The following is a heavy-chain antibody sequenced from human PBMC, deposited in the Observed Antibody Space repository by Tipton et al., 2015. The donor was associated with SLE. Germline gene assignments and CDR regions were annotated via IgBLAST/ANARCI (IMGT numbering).Heavy chain of an antibody. CDR3: ARSEGPGDYYFYMDV. J-gene: IGHJ6*03. Sequence: SLRLSCVDSRFIVSSNYMNWVRQAPGKGLEWVSVIYSGGETYYADSVKGRFTISRDNSKNTLYLQMNSLRPEDTAVYYCARSEGPGDYYFYMDVWGKGTTVTVSS. CDR2: IYSGGET. V-gene: IGHV3-66*02. D-gene: IGHD2-2*01. CDR1: RFIVSSNY.